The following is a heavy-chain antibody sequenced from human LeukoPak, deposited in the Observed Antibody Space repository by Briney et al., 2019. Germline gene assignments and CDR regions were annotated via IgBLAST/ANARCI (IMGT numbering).Heavy chain of an antibody. J-gene: IGHJ4*02. Sequence: PSQTLCLTCTVSGCSFSSGDYYWSWIRPPPGLGREWFGCIYCSGSSYYNPSLKSRVTVSVDTSKNQFCLKLSSVTAADTAVDYWARGNPRGGDSLDYWGQGTLVTVSS. V-gene: IGHV4-30-4*01. D-gene: IGHD2-21*02. CDR3: ARGNPRGGDSLDY. CDR1: GCSFSSGDYY. CDR2: IYCSGSS.